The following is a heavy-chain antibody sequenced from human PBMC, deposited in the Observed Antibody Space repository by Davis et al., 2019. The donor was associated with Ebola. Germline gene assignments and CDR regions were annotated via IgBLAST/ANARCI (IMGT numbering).Heavy chain of an antibody. CDR3: AKRGYCSGGACALYYYYTMDV. J-gene: IGHJ6*02. Sequence: PGGSLRLSCAASGFTFSSYAMSWVRQAPGKGLEWVSAISGSGGSTYYADSVKGRFTISRDNSKNTLYLQMNSLRAEDTAIYYCAKRGYCSGGACALYYYYTMDVWGQGTTVTASS. D-gene: IGHD2-15*01. V-gene: IGHV3-23*01. CDR2: ISGSGGST. CDR1: GFTFSSYA.